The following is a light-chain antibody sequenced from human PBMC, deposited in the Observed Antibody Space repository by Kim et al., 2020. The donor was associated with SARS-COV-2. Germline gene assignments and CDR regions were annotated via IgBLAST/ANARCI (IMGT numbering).Light chain of an antibody. J-gene: IGLJ3*02. V-gene: IGLV1-47*01. Sequence: GQRVTISCSGSTSDIGSNYVYWYQQVPGTAPKLLIYRNNQRASGVPDRFSVSKSGTSASLAISGLRSGDEADYYCATWDDSLNGPVFGGGTKLTVL. CDR2: RNN. CDR1: TSDIGSNY. CDR3: ATWDDSLNGPV.